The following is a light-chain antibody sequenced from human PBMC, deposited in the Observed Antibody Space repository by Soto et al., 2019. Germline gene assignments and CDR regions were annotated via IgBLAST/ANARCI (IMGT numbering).Light chain of an antibody. Sequence: QSALTQPASVSGSPGQWIIISCTGTSSDIGGSKYVTWYQQPPGRAPRIIIYDVSDRPSGVSNRFSGYKSGTTAYLTISGVQAEDEADYYCGSYTKFNSLVFGGGTKLTV. J-gene: IGLJ3*02. CDR1: SSDIGGSKY. V-gene: IGLV2-14*01. CDR3: GSYTKFNSLV. CDR2: DVS.